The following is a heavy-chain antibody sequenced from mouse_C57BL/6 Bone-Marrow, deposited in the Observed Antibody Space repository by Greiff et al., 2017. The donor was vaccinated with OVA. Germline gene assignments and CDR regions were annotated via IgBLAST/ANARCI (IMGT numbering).Heavy chain of an antibody. D-gene: IGHD2-1*01. CDR2: ISYDGSN. CDR3: ARVLLWAMDY. Sequence: EVQLVESGPGLVKPSQSLSLTCSVTGYSITSGYYWNWIRQFPGNKLEWMGYISYDGSNNYNPSLKNRISITRDTSKNQFFLKLNSVTTEDTATYYCARVLLWAMDYWGQGTSVTVSS. V-gene: IGHV3-6*01. CDR1: GYSITSGYY. J-gene: IGHJ4*01.